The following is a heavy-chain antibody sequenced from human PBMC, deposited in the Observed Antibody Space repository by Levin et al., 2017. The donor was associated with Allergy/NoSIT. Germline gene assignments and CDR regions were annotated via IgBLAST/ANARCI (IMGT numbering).Heavy chain of an antibody. J-gene: IGHJ4*02. CDR3: AKDWAVTNPRVY. Sequence: GGSLRLSCAASGFTFSSYGMHWVRQAPGKGLEWVAVISYDGSNKYYADSVKGRFTISRDNSKNTLYLQMNSLRAEDTAVYYCAKDWAVTNPRVYWGQGTLVTVSS. D-gene: IGHD4-17*01. V-gene: IGHV3-30*18. CDR1: GFTFSSYG. CDR2: ISYDGSNK.